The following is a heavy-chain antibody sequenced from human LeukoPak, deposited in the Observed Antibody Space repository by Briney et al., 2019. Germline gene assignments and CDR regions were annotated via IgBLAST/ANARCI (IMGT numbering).Heavy chain of an antibody. CDR2: VTTSGGPT. V-gene: IGHV3-23*01. Sequence: GGSLRLSCAASGFTFSSYAMSWVRQAPGKGLEWVSAVTTSGGPTNYADSVKGRFTISRDNSKNTLDLQMNSLRAEDTAVYYCARDLGPRWYFDLWGRGTLVTVSS. CDR1: GFTFSSYA. CDR3: ARDLGPRWYFDL. D-gene: IGHD3-16*01. J-gene: IGHJ2*01.